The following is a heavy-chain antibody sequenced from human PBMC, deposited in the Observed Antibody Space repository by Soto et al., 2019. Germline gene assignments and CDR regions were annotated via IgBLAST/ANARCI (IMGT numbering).Heavy chain of an antibody. J-gene: IGHJ4*02. CDR3: ARHLSVRGVFDF. CDR2: IYSSGST. Sequence: QVQLQESGPGLVKPSETLSLTCTVSGDFNTNFYWSWIRQSPGKGLEWMGFIYSSGSTRYNPFLNSRITLSLDPSKNQFSLRLSSVAAADPAVYYCARHLSVRGVFDFWGQGTQVTVSS. CDR1: GDFNTNFY. V-gene: IGHV4-59*08. D-gene: IGHD3-10*01.